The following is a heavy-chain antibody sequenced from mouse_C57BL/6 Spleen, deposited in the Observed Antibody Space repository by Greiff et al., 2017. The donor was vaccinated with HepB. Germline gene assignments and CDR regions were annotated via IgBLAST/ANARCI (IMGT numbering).Heavy chain of an antibody. J-gene: IGHJ3*01. V-gene: IGHV1-55*01. D-gene: IGHD3-2*02. CDR3: ARDGLDSSGYGFAY. CDR2: IYPGSGST. CDR1: GYTFTSYW. Sequence: VQLQQSGAELVKPGASVKMSCKASGYTFTSYWITWVKQRPGQGLEWIGDIYPGSGSTNYNEKFKSKATLTVDTSSSTAYMQRSSLTSEASAVYYGARDGLDSSGYGFAYWGQGTLVTVSA.